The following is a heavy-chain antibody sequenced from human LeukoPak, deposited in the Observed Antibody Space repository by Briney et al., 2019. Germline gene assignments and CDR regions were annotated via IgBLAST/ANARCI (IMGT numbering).Heavy chain of an antibody. CDR2: FDPEDGET. Sequence: ASVKVSCKASGYTFTSYGISWVRQAPGQGLEWLGGFDPEDGETIFAQRFQGRVTMSEDTSTDTAYMELSSLRSEDTAVYYCAARPHYDSGNYHDAFDIWGQGTMVTVSS. J-gene: IGHJ3*02. D-gene: IGHD3-10*01. CDR3: AARPHYDSGNYHDAFDI. CDR1: GYTFTSYG. V-gene: IGHV1-24*01.